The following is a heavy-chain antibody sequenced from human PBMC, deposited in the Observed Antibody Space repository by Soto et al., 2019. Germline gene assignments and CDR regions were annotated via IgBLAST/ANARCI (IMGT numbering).Heavy chain of an antibody. Sequence: ASVKVSCKASGYTFTSSYMHWVRQAPGQGLEWMGIINPSGGSTSYAQKFQGRVTMTRDTSTSTVYMELSSLRSEDTAVYYCAYCSGGSCTGDAFDIWGQGTMVTVSS. D-gene: IGHD2-15*01. V-gene: IGHV1-46*03. CDR1: GYTFTSSY. CDR3: AYCSGGSCTGDAFDI. J-gene: IGHJ3*02. CDR2: INPSGGST.